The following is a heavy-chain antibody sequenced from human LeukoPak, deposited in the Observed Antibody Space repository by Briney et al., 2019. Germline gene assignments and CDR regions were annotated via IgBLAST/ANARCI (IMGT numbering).Heavy chain of an antibody. CDR2: ISYDGSNK. D-gene: IGHD2-15*01. V-gene: IGHV3-30*04. Sequence: GRSLRLSCAASGFTFSSYAMHWVRQAPGKGLEWVAVISYDGSNKYYADSVKGRFTISRDNSKNTLYLQMNSLRAEDTAVYYCAKVGYCSGGSCLYYFDYWGQGTLVTVSS. J-gene: IGHJ4*02. CDR3: AKVGYCSGGSCLYYFDY. CDR1: GFTFSSYA.